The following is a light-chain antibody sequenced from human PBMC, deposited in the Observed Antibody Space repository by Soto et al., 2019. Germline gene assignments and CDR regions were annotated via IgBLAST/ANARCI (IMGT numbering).Light chain of an antibody. Sequence: DIQMTQSPSSLSASVGDRFTITFRASQGISTYLNWYHQKPGKAPKLLIYAASSLQSGVPSRFSGSRSGPDFTLTISSLQPEDFATYYCQQSYSSPPTFGQGTKVDIK. V-gene: IGKV1-39*01. J-gene: IGKJ1*01. CDR1: QGISTY. CDR2: AAS. CDR3: QQSYSSPPT.